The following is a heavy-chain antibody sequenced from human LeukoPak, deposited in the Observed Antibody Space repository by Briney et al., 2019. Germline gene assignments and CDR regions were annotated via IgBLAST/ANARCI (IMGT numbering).Heavy chain of an antibody. CDR1: VYRFAVYC. CDR2: IYPGESDT. V-gene: IGHV5-51*01. CDR3: ARHHTPYGMDV. Sequence: SCLSFVYRFAVYCIGGVGHIPGKGRDWMGIIYPGESDTRYSPPSQGQVTISADKSVSTAYLQRSSLKVSVTAMYSCARHHTPYGMDVWGKGTTVTVSS. D-gene: IGHD5-18*01. J-gene: IGHJ6*04.